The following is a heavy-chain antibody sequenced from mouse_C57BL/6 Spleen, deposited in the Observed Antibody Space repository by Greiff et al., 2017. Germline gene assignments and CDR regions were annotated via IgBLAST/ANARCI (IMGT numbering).Heavy chain of an antibody. CDR2: IYPGDGDT. V-gene: IGHV1-80*01. D-gene: IGHD2-1*01. Sequence: VQLQQSGAELVKPGASVKISCKASGYAFSSYWMYWVKQRPGKGLEWIGQIYPGDGDTNYNGKFKGKATLTADKSSSTAYMQLSSLTSEDSAVYFCARSTPYYAMEYWGQGTTVTVSS. J-gene: IGHJ4*01. CDR1: GYAFSSYW. CDR3: ARSTPYYAMEY.